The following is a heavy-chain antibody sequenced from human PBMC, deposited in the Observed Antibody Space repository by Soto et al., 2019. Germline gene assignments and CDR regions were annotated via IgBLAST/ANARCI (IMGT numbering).Heavy chain of an antibody. V-gene: IGHV4-39*01. CDR3: ARPYGDYDRDYYYGMDV. J-gene: IGHJ6*02. Sequence: SETLSLTCTVSGGSISSSSYYWGWIRQPPGKGLDWIGSIYYSGSTYYNPSLKSLVTISLDTSKNQFSLKLSSVTAADTAVYYCARPYGDYDRDYYYGMDVWGQGTTVTVSS. CDR2: IYYSGST. D-gene: IGHD4-17*01. CDR1: GGSISSSSYY.